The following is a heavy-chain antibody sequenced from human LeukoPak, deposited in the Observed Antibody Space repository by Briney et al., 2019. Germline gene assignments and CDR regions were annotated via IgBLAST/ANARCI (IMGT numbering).Heavy chain of an antibody. CDR1: GYSISSGYH. Sequence: SETLSLTCTVSGYSISSGYHWGWIRQPPGKGLEWIGSIYHSGSTYYNPSLKSRVTISVDTSKNQFSLKLSSVTAADTAVYYCARGGGYSSSWSYWGQGTLVTVSS. J-gene: IGHJ4*02. CDR2: IYHSGST. CDR3: ARGGGYSSSWSY. D-gene: IGHD6-13*01. V-gene: IGHV4-38-2*02.